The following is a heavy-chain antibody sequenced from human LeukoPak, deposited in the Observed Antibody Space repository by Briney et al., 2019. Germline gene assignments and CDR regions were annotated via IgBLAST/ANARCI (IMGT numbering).Heavy chain of an antibody. J-gene: IGHJ4*02. CDR3: GRHVLKSRSFDY. CDR2: IYYSGST. CDR1: GGSISSYY. V-gene: IGHV4-59*08. D-gene: IGHD2-8*01. Sequence: SETLSLTCTVSGGSISSYYWSWIRQPPGKGLEWIGYIYYSGSTNYNPSLKSRVTISVDTSKNQFSLKLSSVTAADTAVYYCGRHVLKSRSFDYWGQGTLVTVSS.